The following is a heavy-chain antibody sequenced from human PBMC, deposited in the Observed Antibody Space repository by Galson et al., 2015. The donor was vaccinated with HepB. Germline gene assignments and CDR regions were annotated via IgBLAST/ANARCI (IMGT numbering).Heavy chain of an antibody. CDR3: ARGGGYNYQTLDY. V-gene: IGHV3-30*04. Sequence: SLRLSCAASEFNFSSYAMHWVRQAPGKGLEWMAVIANDGNKKYFADSVKGRLTISRDNSKNTLYLQMNSLKTEDSAVYYCARGGGYNYQTLDYWGQGTLVTVSP. CDR2: IANDGNKK. D-gene: IGHD5-18*01. J-gene: IGHJ4*02. CDR1: EFNFSSYA.